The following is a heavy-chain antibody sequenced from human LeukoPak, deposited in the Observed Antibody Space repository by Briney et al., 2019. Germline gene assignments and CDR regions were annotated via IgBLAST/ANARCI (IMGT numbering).Heavy chain of an antibody. CDR2: INHSGST. Sequence: SETLSLTCAVYGGSFSGYHWSWIRQPPGKGLEWIGEINHSGSTNYNPSLKSRVTISVDTSKNQFSLKLSSVTAADTAVYYCARVLAVAGKTFDPWGQGTLVTVSS. J-gene: IGHJ5*02. D-gene: IGHD6-19*01. CDR1: GGSFSGYH. CDR3: ARVLAVAGKTFDP. V-gene: IGHV4-34*01.